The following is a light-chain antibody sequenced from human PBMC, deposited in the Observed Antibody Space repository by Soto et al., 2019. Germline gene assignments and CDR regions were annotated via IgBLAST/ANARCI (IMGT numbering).Light chain of an antibody. CDR2: DVS. V-gene: IGLV2-14*01. CDR1: SSDVGGYNY. CDR3: TSYTSRSPLVV. J-gene: IGLJ2*01. Sequence: QSALTQPASVSGSPGQSITISCTGTSSDVGGYNYVSWYQQHPGKAPKLMIYDVSNRPSGVSNRFSGSKSGNTASLTISGLQAGDEADYSCTSYTSRSPLVVFGGGTKLPFL.